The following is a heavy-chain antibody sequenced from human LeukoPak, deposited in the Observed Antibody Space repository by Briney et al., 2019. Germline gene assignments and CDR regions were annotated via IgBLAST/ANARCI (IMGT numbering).Heavy chain of an antibody. J-gene: IGHJ4*02. Sequence: GGSLRLSCVASGFTFSSYAMHWVRQTPGKGLEYVSGINSNGGSTHYANSVKGRFTISRDNSKHTLYLQMGSLRTEDMAVYYCARAATVTSETAFGKWGQGTLVTVSS. D-gene: IGHD4-17*01. CDR3: ARAATVTSETAFGK. CDR1: GFTFSSYA. V-gene: IGHV3-64*01. CDR2: INSNGGST.